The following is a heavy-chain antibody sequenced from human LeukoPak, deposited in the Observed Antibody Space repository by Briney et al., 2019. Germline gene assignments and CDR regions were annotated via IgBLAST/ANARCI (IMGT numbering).Heavy chain of an antibody. CDR1: GGSFSGYY. CDR2: INHSGST. Sequence: SETLSLTCVVYGGSFSGYYWSWIRQPPGKGLEWIGEINHSGSTNYNPSLKSRVTISVDTSKNQFSLKLSSVTAADTAVYYCARGLSPHDYGDYEHQYYFDYWGQGTLVTVSS. J-gene: IGHJ4*02. D-gene: IGHD4-17*01. CDR3: ARGLSPHDYGDYEHQYYFDY. V-gene: IGHV4-34*01.